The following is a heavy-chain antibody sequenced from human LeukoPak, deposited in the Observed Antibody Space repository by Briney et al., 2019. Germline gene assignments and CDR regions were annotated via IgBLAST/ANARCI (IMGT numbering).Heavy chain of an antibody. Sequence: GGSLRLSCAASGFTFSSYNMHWVRQAPGKGLEWVSSIGSSGNYIYYADSVKGRFTISRDNAKNSLYLQINSLRAEDTAVYYCARDSDSSSSSWFDPWGQGTLVTVSS. V-gene: IGHV3-21*01. J-gene: IGHJ5*02. CDR1: GFTFSSYN. CDR2: IGSSGNYI. CDR3: ARDSDSSSSSWFDP. D-gene: IGHD6-6*01.